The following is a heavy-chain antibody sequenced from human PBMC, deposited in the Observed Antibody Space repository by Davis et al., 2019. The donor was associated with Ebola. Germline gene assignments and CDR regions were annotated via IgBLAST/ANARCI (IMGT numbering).Heavy chain of an antibody. D-gene: IGHD3-3*01. J-gene: IGHJ4*02. V-gene: IGHV1-46*01. CDR2: INPSGSTT. CDR1: GYTFTSYY. CDR3: AREFPFRVGSYYDY. Sequence: AASVKVSCKASGYTFTSYYMHWVLQAPGQGREWMGVINPSGSTTSYAQTIQGRVSVTRDTSTSTVYMELSSLRSEDTAIYYCAREFPFRVGSYYDYWGQGTLVTVSS.